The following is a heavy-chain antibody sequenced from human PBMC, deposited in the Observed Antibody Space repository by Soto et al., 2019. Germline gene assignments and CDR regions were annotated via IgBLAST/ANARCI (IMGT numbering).Heavy chain of an antibody. CDR1: GFTFSSYG. V-gene: IGHV3-33*01. Sequence: GGSLRLSCAASGFTFSSYGMHWVRQAPGKGLEWVAVIWYDGSNKYYADSVKGRFTISRDTSKNTLYLQMNSLRAEDTAVYYCARDGGIRSSSGCRCPPPHGMDVWGQGTTVTVSS. D-gene: IGHD2-15*01. J-gene: IGHJ6*02. CDR2: IWYDGSNK. CDR3: ARDGGIRSSSGCRCPPPHGMDV.